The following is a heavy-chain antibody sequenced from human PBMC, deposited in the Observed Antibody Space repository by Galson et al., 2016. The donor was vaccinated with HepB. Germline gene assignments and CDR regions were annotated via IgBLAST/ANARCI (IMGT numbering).Heavy chain of an antibody. CDR2: ISASGGRT. CDR1: GFTFSSYT. CDR3: ARATMIVVVFDAFDI. J-gene: IGHJ3*02. V-gene: IGHV3-23*01. D-gene: IGHD3-22*01. Sequence: SLRLSCAVSGFTFSSYTMTWVRQAPGEGLEWVSSISASGGRTYYAASVKGRFTISRDNSQNKLYLHMNSLRAEDTAEYYCARATMIVVVFDAFDIWGQGTTVTVSS.